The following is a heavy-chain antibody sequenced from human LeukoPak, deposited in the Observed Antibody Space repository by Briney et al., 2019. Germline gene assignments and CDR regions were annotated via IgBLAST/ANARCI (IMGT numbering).Heavy chain of an antibody. Sequence: PGGSLRLSCAVSGFSVSNNYMNWVRQAPGKGLEWVSLIYSRGGTSYADSVKGRFTISRDSSKNTLYLQMNSLRAEDTAVYYCAKTRPLDSSSWSHGDYWGQGTLVTVSS. J-gene: IGHJ4*02. V-gene: IGHV3-53*01. D-gene: IGHD6-13*01. CDR1: GFSVSNNY. CDR2: IYSRGGT. CDR3: AKTRPLDSSSWSHGDY.